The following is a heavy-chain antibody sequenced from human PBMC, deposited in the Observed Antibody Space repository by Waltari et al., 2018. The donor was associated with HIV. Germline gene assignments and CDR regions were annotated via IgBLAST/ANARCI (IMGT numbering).Heavy chain of an antibody. J-gene: IGHJ4*02. Sequence: QVQLVQSGAEVKKPGASVKVSCKASGYTFISYYMHWVRKAPGQGLEWIGIINPSGNSTSYVQKFQGRLTMTRDTSTSTVYMELSSLRSEDTAVYYCARAPCSGGSCRLFDYWGQGTLVTVSS. CDR2: INPSGNST. V-gene: IGHV1-46*01. CDR1: GYTFISYY. CDR3: ARAPCSGGSCRLFDY. D-gene: IGHD2-15*01.